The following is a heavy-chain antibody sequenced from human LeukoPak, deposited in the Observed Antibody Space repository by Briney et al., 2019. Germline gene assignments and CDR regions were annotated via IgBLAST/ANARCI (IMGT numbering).Heavy chain of an antibody. V-gene: IGHV3-33*01. D-gene: IGHD3-10*01. J-gene: IGHJ3*02. CDR3: ARAYRGYYGSGSYYNDAFDI. Sequence: GGSLRLSCAASGFTFSSYGMHWVRQAPGKGLEWVAVIWYDGSNKYYPGSVKGRFTISRENAKNSLYLQMNSLRAGDTAVYYCARAYRGYYGSGSYYNDAFDIWGQGTMVTVSS. CDR2: IWYDGSNK. CDR1: GFTFSSYG.